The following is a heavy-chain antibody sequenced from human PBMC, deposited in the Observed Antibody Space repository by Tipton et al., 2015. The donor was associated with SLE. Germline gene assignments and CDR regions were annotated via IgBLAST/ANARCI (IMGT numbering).Heavy chain of an antibody. CDR2: IDYSGST. CDR1: GGSISSGGYY. J-gene: IGHJ3*02. CDR3: ARGGRGGFDAFDI. Sequence: TLSLTCIVSGGSISSGGYYWSWIRQHPGKGLEWLGYIDYSGSTYYNPSLKSRVTISVDTSKNQFSLKLSSVTAADTAVYYCARGGRGGFDAFDIWGQGTMVTVSS. D-gene: IGHD3-16*01. V-gene: IGHV4-31*03.